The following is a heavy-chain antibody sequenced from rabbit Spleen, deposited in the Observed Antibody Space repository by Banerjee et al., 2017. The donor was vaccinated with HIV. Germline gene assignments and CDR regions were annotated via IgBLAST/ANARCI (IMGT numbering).Heavy chain of an antibody. CDR1: GFSFNSGDD. V-gene: IGHV1S40*01. CDR3: ARDTSSSFSSYGMDL. CDR2: IDVSRSGST. J-gene: IGHJ6*01. D-gene: IGHD1-1*01. Sequence: QQLEESGGGLVKPGASLTLTCKASGFSFNSGDDMCWVRQAPGKGLEWIACIDVSRSGSTYYASWAKGRFTVSKTSSTTVTLQMPSLTAADTATYFCARDTSSSFSSYGMDLWGQGTLVTVS.